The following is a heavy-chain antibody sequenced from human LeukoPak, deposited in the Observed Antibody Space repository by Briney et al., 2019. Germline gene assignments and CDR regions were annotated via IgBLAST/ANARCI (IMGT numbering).Heavy chain of an antibody. D-gene: IGHD5-18*01. CDR2: ISVIAYYT. CDR1: GFTFSTHG. Sequence: GESLRLSCAASGFTFSTHGMSWVCHGPGQGLGWGSAISVIAYYTFYADSVRGRFAISRDNSKNTLFLQMNSLRAEETAVYYCAKRGLRYGYAFGDWGQGALVTVSS. CDR3: AKRGLRYGYAFGD. J-gene: IGHJ4*02. V-gene: IGHV3-23*01.